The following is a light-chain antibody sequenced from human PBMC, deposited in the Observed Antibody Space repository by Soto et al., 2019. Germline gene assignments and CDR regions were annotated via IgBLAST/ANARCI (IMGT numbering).Light chain of an antibody. Sequence: DIQMTQSPSTLSASVGDRVTITCRASQNINNWLAWYQQKPGKAPKLLIYRASSLENGVPSRFSGRGSGTDFIFTITSLQPDDFAAYYCQQYRSDSTFGQGTKXXXK. CDR1: QNINNW. CDR3: QQYRSDST. J-gene: IGKJ1*01. CDR2: RAS. V-gene: IGKV1-5*03.